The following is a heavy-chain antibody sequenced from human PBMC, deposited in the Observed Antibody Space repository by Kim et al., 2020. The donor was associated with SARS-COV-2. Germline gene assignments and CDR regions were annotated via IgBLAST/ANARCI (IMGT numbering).Heavy chain of an antibody. CDR2: VSGRSRIT. CDR3: AKDLANYSGYGFGMDV. J-gene: IGHJ6*01. CDR1: GFTLNSYA. Sequence: GGSLRLSCAASGFTLNSYAMTWVRQAPGKGLEWVSTVSGRSRITYYADSVKGRFTISGDNAKNTLYLQMNGLRAEDTAVYYCAKDLANYSGYGFGMDVWG. V-gene: IGHV3-23*01. D-gene: IGHD5-12*01.